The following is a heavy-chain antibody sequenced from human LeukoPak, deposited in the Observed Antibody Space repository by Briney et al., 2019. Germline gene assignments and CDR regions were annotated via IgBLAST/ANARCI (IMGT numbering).Heavy chain of an antibody. D-gene: IGHD6-19*01. CDR2: FYHSGST. CDR3: ARQAVADAFDI. CDR1: GGSISSYY. Sequence: PSETLSLTCTVSGGSISSYYWSWIRQPPGKGLEWIGSFYHSGSTYYNPSLRSRVTISVDTSKNQFSLKLSSVTAADTAVYYCARQAVADAFDIWGQRTMVTVSS. J-gene: IGHJ3*02. V-gene: IGHV4-59*08.